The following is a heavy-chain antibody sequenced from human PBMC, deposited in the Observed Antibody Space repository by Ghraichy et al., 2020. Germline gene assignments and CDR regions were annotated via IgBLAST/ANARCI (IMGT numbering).Heavy chain of an antibody. D-gene: IGHD3-3*01. J-gene: IGHJ6*02. V-gene: IGHV4-31*03. CDR2: IYYSGST. CDR3: ARRSGYIVGGMDV. Sequence: SLRLSLTCTVSGGSISSGGYYWSWIRQHPGKGLEWIGYIYYSGSTSYNPSLKSRVTISVDTSKNQFSLKLSSVTAADTAVYYCARRSGYIVGGMDVWGQGTTVTVSS. CDR1: GGSISSGGYY.